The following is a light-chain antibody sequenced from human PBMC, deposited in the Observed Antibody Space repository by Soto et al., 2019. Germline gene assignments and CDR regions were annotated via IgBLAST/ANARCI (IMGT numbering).Light chain of an antibody. CDR2: GAS. V-gene: IGKV3-20*01. J-gene: IGKJ4*01. CDR1: QSVYNNY. Sequence: EIVLTQSPGTLSLSPGERATLSCRASQSVYNNYLAWYQQKPGQAPRLLIYGASSRATGIPDRFGGSGSGTDFILTISRLEPEDFAVYFCQQYGNSLTFGGGTKVEIK. CDR3: QQYGNSLT.